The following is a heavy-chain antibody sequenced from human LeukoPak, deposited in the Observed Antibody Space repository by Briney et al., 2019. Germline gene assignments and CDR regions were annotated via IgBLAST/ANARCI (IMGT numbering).Heavy chain of an antibody. J-gene: IGHJ3*02. D-gene: IGHD3-10*01. V-gene: IGHV1-69*05. Sequence: SVKVSCKASGYTFTSYGVSWVRQAPGQGLEWMGGIIPIFGTANYAQKFQGRVTITTDESTSTAYMELSSLRSEDTAVYYCSGSYTFTDAFDIWGQGTMVTVSS. CDR1: GYTFTSYG. CDR2: IIPIFGTA. CDR3: SGSYTFTDAFDI.